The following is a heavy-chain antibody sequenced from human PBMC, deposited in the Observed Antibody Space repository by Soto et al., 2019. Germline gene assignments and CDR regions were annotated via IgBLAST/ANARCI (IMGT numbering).Heavy chain of an antibody. V-gene: IGHV3-30*18. CDR1: GFTFSNFG. D-gene: IGHD2-15*01. J-gene: IGHJ4*02. Sequence: ESGGGVVQPGRSPRLSCAASGFTFSNFGMHWVRQAPGKGLEWVAAISSDGGDKYYSHSVKDRFTISRDNSKNTLFLQMNSLRLEDTAVYYCVKGSEVARQELDHWGQGILVTVSS. CDR2: ISSDGGDK. CDR3: VKGSEVARQELDH.